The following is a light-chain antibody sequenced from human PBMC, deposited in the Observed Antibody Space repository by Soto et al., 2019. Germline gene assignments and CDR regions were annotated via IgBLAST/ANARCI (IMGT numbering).Light chain of an antibody. CDR2: AAS. V-gene: IGKV1-39*01. CDR3: QQSYNSPPIT. J-gene: IGKJ5*01. CDR1: QSIFSS. Sequence: DIQMTQSPFSMSASVGDRVTITCRAGQSIFSSLNWYQHKPGKAPKLLIYAASTLQSGVPSRFRGSGYGTDFALTISSLTPEDFATYYCQQSYNSPPITFGQGTRPEMK.